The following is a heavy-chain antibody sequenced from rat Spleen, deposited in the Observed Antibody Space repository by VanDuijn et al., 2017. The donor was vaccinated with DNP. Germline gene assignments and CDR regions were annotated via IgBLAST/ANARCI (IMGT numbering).Heavy chain of an antibody. D-gene: IGHD1-4*01. CDR1: GFTFSDYY. J-gene: IGHJ2*01. CDR3: ARHVLPLRVWDY. V-gene: IGHV5-22*01. Sequence: EVQLVESGGGSVQPGRSLKLSCAASGFTFSDYYMAWVRQTPAKGLAWVAYINYDGGRTYYGDSVRGRFTISRDNAKSILYLQMNSLRSEDMATYYCARHVLPLRVWDYWGQGVMVTVSS. CDR2: INYDGGRT.